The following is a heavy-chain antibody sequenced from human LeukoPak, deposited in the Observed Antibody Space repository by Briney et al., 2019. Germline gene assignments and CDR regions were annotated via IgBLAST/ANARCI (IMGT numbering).Heavy chain of an antibody. D-gene: IGHD6-13*01. CDR1: GFTFSSYW. CDR2: IKQDGSEK. CDR3: ARGGSSWYLPPYYFDY. V-gene: IGHV3-7*01. Sequence: GXSLRLSCAASGFTFSSYWMSWVRQAPGKGLEWVANIKQDGSEKYYVDSVKGRFTISRDNAKNSLYLQMNSLRAEDTAVYYCARGGSSWYLPPYYFDYWGQGTLVTVSS. J-gene: IGHJ4*02.